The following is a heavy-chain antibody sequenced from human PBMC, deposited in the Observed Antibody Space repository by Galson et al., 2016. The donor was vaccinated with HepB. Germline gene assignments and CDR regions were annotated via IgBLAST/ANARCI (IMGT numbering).Heavy chain of an antibody. Sequence: SLRLSCAASGFTFSRAWMNWVRQAPGKGLEWVGRVKSYTDGGTTDYAAPMKVRFSLSRDESNNRLYLQMNSLKTEDTAVYYGTTSSTRGYTYGPSAYWGRGTLVAVSS. CDR1: GFTFSRAW. V-gene: IGHV3-15*01. J-gene: IGHJ4*02. CDR2: VKSYTDGGTT. D-gene: IGHD5-18*01. CDR3: TTSSTRGYTYGPSAY.